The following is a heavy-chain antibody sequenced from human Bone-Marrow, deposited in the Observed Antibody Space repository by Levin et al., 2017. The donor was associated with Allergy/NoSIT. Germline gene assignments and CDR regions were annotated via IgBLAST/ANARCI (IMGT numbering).Heavy chain of an antibody. CDR2: IDWDDDK. CDR3: ARIPGYCSGATCYADAFDS. V-gene: IGHV2-70*04. D-gene: IGHD2-15*01. CDR1: GFSLSTSGMR. J-gene: IGHJ3*02. Sequence: SGPTLVKPTQTLTLTCTFSGFSLSTSGMRVTWIRQPPGKALEWLARIDWDDDKFYSTSLKTRLTISKDTSKNQVVLTMTNMDPVDTATYYCARIPGYCSGATCYADAFDSWGQGTMVTVSS.